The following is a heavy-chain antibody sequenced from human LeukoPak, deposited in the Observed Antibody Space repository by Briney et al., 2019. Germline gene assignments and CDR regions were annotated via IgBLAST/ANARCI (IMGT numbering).Heavy chain of an antibody. D-gene: IGHD3-3*01. Sequence: GGSLRLSCAASGFTFSSYSMNWVRQAPGKGLEWVSAISVTSTYIYYADSVKGRFTISRDNAKNSLYLQMNSLRAEDTAVYYCAKDLNPPFGVVIISGYYFDYWGQGTLVTVSS. CDR2: ISVTSTYI. CDR1: GFTFSSYS. CDR3: AKDLNPPFGVVIISGYYFDY. J-gene: IGHJ4*02. V-gene: IGHV3-21*04.